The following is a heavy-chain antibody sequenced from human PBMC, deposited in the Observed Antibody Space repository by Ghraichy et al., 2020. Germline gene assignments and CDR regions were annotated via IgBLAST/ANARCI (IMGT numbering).Heavy chain of an antibody. Sequence: GGSLRLSCAASGFSFSNYEMIWVRQAPGKGLECISYISTSGTTTKYADSVKGRFTISRDDAKNSLYLQMNSLRAEDTAVYYCARDPTVVDGGGDSWGQGTLVTVSS. CDR2: ISTSGTTT. V-gene: IGHV3-48*03. CDR3: ARDPTVVDGGGDS. J-gene: IGHJ4*02. D-gene: IGHD4-23*01. CDR1: GFSFSNYE.